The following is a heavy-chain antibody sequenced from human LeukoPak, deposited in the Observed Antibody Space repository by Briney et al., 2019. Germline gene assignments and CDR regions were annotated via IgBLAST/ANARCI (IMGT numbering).Heavy chain of an antibody. CDR3: ARVSELELGSFDY. CDR1: GGTFSSYA. Sequence: ASVKVSCKASGGTFSSYAISWVRQAPGQWLEWMGGIIPIFGTANYAQKFQGRVTITADESTSTAYMELSSLRSEDTAVYYCARVSELELGSFDYWGQGTLVTVSS. CDR2: IIPIFGTA. D-gene: IGHD1-7*01. V-gene: IGHV1-69*13. J-gene: IGHJ4*02.